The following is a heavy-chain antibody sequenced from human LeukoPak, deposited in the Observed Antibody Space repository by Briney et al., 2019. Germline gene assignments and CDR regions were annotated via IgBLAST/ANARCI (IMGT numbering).Heavy chain of an antibody. Sequence: GGSLRLSCAASGFTFSSYSMNWVRQAPGKGLEWVSYISSSSTIYYADSVKGRFTISRDNAKNSLYLQMNSLRAEDTAVYYCARDSDYWGQGTLVIVSS. V-gene: IGHV3-48*01. CDR1: GFTFSSYS. CDR2: ISSSSTI. CDR3: ARDSDY. J-gene: IGHJ4*02.